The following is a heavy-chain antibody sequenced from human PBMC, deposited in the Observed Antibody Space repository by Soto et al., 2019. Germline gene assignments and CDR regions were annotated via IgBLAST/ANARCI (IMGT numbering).Heavy chain of an antibody. CDR1: GFTFSSYS. V-gene: IGHV3-21*01. D-gene: IGHD3-9*01. Sequence: GGSLRLSCAASGFTFSSYSMNWVRQAPGKGLEWVSSISSSSSYIYYADSVKGRFTISRDNAKNSLYLQMNSLRAEDTAVYYCAREAQYYDILTAYYQYYFDYWGQGTLVTVSS. J-gene: IGHJ4*02. CDR2: ISSSSSYI. CDR3: AREAQYYDILTAYYQYYFDY.